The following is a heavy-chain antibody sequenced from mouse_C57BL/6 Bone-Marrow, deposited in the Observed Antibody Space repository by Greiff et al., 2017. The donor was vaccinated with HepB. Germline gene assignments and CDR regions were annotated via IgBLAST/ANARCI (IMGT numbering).Heavy chain of an antibody. CDR1: GYTFTDYE. J-gene: IGHJ2*01. D-gene: IGHD1-1*01. Sequence: VQLQQSGAELVRPGASVTLSCKASGYTFTDYEMHWVKQTPVHGLEWIGAIDPETGGTAYNQKFKGKAILTADKSSSTAYMELRSLTSEDSAVYYCTRGGTVRDYWGQGTTLTVSS. CDR2: IDPETGGT. V-gene: IGHV1-15*01. CDR3: TRGGTVRDY.